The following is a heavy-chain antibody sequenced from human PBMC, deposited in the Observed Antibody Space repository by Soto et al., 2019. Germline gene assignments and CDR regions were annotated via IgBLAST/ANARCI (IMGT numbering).Heavy chain of an antibody. CDR2: ISSSGRTI. V-gene: IGHV3-48*03. CDR1: GFTFSSYE. D-gene: IGHD1-20*01. J-gene: IGHJ4*02. Sequence: GGSLRLSCAASGFTFSSYEMNWFRQAPGKGLEWVSYISSSGRTIYYADSVKGRFTISRDNAKNSLYLQMNSLRAEDTAVYYCARSGYNWNDGARGYFDYWGQGTLVTVSS. CDR3: ARSGYNWNDGARGYFDY.